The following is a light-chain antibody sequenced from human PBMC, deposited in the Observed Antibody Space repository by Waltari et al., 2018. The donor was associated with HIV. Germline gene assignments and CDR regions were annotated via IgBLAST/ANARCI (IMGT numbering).Light chain of an antibody. V-gene: IGLV2-8*01. J-gene: IGLJ1*01. CDR3: SSYAGSAGSKNFF. CDR2: EVY. Sequence: QSALTQPPSASGSPGQSVTISCTGTSRDVGAYNYVPWYKQHPGKAPKLIIFEVYKRPSGVPDRFSGSKSGNTASLTVSGLQAEDEADYYCSSYAGSAGSKNFFFGTGTKVTVL. CDR1: SRDVGAYNY.